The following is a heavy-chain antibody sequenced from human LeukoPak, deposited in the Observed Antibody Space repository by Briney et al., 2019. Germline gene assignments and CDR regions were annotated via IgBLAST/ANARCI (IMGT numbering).Heavy chain of an antibody. CDR3: ARSAGILTGRYIDY. CDR1: GGSINNYY. Sequence: SETLSLTCTVSGGSINNYYWSWIRQPPGKGLQWIGYIYYNGDTNYNPSLRSRVTISVDTSKRKFSLKLSSVTAADTAIYYCARSAGILTGRYIDYWGQGTLVTVSS. V-gene: IGHV4-59*01. D-gene: IGHD3-9*01. J-gene: IGHJ4*02. CDR2: IYYNGDT.